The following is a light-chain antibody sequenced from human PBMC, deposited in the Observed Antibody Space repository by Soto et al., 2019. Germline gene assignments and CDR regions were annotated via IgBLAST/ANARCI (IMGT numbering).Light chain of an antibody. V-gene: IGKV1-6*01. J-gene: IGKJ4*01. CDR3: LQNNNYPLT. CDR2: AAS. CDR1: QDIRSD. Sequence: AIQMTQSPSSLSASVGDRVTVTCRASQDIRSDVGWYQQKPGQAPKVLMYAASRLHSGVPSRFSGSVSGTDFVFTISSLQPEDVATYYCLQNNNYPLTFGGGTKVDI.